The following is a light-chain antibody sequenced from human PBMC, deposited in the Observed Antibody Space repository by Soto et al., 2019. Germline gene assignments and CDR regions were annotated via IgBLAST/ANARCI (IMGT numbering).Light chain of an antibody. CDR2: AAS. V-gene: IGKV1-39*01. CDR1: QSITRY. J-gene: IGKJ2*01. Sequence: DIQLTQSPSSLSASVGASVTITCRASQSITRYLNWYQLKPGEAPKLLIYAASGLQSGVPSRFSGSGSGTEFTLTISSLQPEDFATYICQESDSSSMYTFGPGTKLEIK. CDR3: QESDSSSMYT.